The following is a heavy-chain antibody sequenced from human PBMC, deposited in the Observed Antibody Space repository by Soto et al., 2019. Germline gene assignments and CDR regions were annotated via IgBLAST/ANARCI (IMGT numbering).Heavy chain of an antibody. V-gene: IGHV3-23*01. Sequence: GGSLRLSCAASEFTFSSYAMTWVRQAPGKGLEWVSSISGSGGSTYYADSVKGRFTISRDNSKNTLYLQMNSLRAEDTAVYYCASLYDFWSGPPDYWGQGTLVIVSS. J-gene: IGHJ4*02. CDR2: ISGSGGST. CDR1: EFTFSSYA. D-gene: IGHD3-3*01. CDR3: ASLYDFWSGPPDY.